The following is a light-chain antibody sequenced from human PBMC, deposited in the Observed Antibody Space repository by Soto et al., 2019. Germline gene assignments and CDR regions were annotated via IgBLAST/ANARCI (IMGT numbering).Light chain of an antibody. CDR3: QHYNSYSEA. V-gene: IGKV1-5*03. Sequence: DIPITQSHSTLSASLSDRVRMXRRASQTFSSWLAWYQQKPGKAPKLLIYKASTLKSGVPSRFSGSGSGTEFTLTISSLQPDDFATYYCQHYNSYSEAFGQGTKVDIK. CDR1: QTFSSW. J-gene: IGKJ1*01. CDR2: KAS.